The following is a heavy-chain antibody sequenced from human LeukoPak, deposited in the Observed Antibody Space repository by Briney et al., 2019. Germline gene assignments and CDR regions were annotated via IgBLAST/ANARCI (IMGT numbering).Heavy chain of an antibody. Sequence: GGSLRLSCAASGFTFSSYAMSWVRQAPGKGLEWVSAISGSGGSTYYADSVKGRFTISRDNSKNTLYLQMNSLRAEDTAVYYCARRRDGYNMYYFDYWGQGTLVTVSS. V-gene: IGHV3-23*01. D-gene: IGHD5-24*01. CDR2: ISGSGGST. CDR1: GFTFSSYA. J-gene: IGHJ4*02. CDR3: ARRRDGYNMYYFDY.